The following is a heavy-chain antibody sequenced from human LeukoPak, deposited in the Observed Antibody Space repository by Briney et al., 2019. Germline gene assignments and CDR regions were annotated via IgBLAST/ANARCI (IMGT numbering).Heavy chain of an antibody. CDR3: ATGREWCLY. J-gene: IGHJ4*02. Sequence: PSETLSLTCTVSGGSISSYYWSWIRQPPGKGLEWIGYIYYSGSTNYNPSLKSRVTISVDTSKNQFSLKLSSVTAADTAVYYCATGREWCLYWGQGTLVTVSS. CDR1: GGSISSYY. D-gene: IGHD3-3*01. CDR2: IYYSGST. V-gene: IGHV4-59*08.